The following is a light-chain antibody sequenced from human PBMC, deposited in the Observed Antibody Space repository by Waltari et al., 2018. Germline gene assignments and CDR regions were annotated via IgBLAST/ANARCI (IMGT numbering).Light chain of an antibody. Sequence: QSALTQPASVSGSPGQSIIISCPGTSRDICEYNFVSWYQQHPGKAPKLMIYEVTNRPSGVSSRFSGSKSGNMASLAISGLQPEDEADYYCSSYTITGTVLFGGGTKLTVL. CDR1: SRDICEYNF. V-gene: IGLV2-14*01. CDR3: SSYTITGTVL. J-gene: IGLJ2*01. CDR2: EVT.